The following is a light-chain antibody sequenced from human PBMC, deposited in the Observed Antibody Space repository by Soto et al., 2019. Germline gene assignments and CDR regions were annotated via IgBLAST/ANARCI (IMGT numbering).Light chain of an antibody. CDR3: QQYNSYSWT. CDR1: QSISSW. CDR2: DAS. Sequence: DIQMTKNTSTLSASVGDRVTITCRASQSISSWLAWYQQKPGKAPKLLIYDASSLESGVPSRFSGSGSGTEFTLTISSLQPDDFATYYCQQYNSYSWTFGQGSMV. J-gene: IGKJ1*01. V-gene: IGKV1-5*01.